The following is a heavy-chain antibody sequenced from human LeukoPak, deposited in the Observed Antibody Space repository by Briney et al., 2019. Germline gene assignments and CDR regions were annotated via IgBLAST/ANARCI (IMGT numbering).Heavy chain of an antibody. J-gene: IGHJ5*02. CDR3: ARSTEWELFWFDP. CDR1: GYTFTGYY. V-gene: IGHV1-2*02. CDR2: INPNSGGT. Sequence: GASVKVSCKASGYTFTGYYMHWVRQAPGQGLEWMGWINPNSGGTNYAQKFQGRVTMTRDTSISTAYMELSRLRSDDTAVYYCARSTEWELFWFDPWGQGTLVTVSS. D-gene: IGHD1-26*01.